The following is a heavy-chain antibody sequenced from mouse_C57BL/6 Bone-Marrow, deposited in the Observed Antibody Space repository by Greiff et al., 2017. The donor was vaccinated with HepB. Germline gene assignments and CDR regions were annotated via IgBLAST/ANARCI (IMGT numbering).Heavy chain of an antibody. Sequence: EVQWVESGGGLVQPKGSLKLSCAASGFSFNTYAMNWVRQAPGKGLEWVARIRSKSNNYATYYADSVKDRFTISRDDSESMLYLQMNNLKTEDTAMYYCVRRSYDYYAMDYWGQGTSVTVSS. CDR3: VRRSYDYYAMDY. D-gene: IGHD2-12*01. J-gene: IGHJ4*01. CDR2: IRSKSNNYAT. CDR1: GFSFNTYA. V-gene: IGHV10-1*01.